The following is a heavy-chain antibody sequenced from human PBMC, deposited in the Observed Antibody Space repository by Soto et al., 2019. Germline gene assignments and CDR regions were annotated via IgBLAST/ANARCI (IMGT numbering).Heavy chain of an antibody. CDR3: SRSRPTGRRDYYYYGMDV. CDR2: ISNDGSNQ. V-gene: IGHV3-30*03. CDR1: GFPFSSFG. D-gene: IGHD1-1*01. Sequence: PGGSLRLSCFVSGFPFSSFGMHWVRQAPGKGLEWVSSISNDGSNQHYADSVKGRFTISRDNSKNTVYLQLNSLRGEDTAVYYCSRSRPTGRRDYYYYGMDVWGQGTPVTV. J-gene: IGHJ6*02.